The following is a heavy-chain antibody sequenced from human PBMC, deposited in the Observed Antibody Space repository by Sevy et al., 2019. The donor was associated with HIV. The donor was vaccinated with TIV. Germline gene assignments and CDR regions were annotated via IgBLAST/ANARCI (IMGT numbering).Heavy chain of an antibody. CDR3: AGAVGARYYFDY. J-gene: IGHJ4*02. D-gene: IGHD1-26*01. CDR1: GFTFSSYA. Sequence: GGSLRLSCAASGFTFSSYAMHWVRQAPGKGLEWVAVISYDGSNKYYADSVKGRFTISRDNSKNTLYLQTNSLRAEDTAVYYCAGAVGARYYFDYWGQGTLVTVSS. V-gene: IGHV3-30-3*01. CDR2: ISYDGSNK.